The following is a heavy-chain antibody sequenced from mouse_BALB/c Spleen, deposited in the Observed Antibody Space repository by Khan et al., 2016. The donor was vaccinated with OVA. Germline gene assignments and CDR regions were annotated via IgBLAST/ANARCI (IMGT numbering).Heavy chain of an antibody. CDR2: VSSGGHYT. J-gene: IGHJ3*01. CDR1: GFTFSTYG. CDR3: ARIAYYYDSEGFAY. D-gene: IGHD1-1*01. V-gene: IGHV5-6*01. Sequence: EVELVESGGDLVKPGGSLKLSCAASGFTFSTYGMSWVRQTPDKRLEWVATVSSGGHYTYYPDTVKGRFTISRETATNTLYLQMSSLKSEDTAMFYCARIAYYYDSEGFAYWGQGTLVTVSA.